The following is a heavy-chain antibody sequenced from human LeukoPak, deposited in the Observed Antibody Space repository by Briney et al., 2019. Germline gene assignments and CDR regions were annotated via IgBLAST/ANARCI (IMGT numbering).Heavy chain of an antibody. CDR1: GGSISSGGFY. CDR2: IYYSGST. Sequence: SQTLSLTCTVSGGSISSGGFYWSWIRQHPGKGLEWIGYIYYSGSTYYNPSLKSRVTISVDTSKNQFSLKLSSVTAADTAVYYCARVHQSSYYKRDWFDPWGQGTLVTVSS. V-gene: IGHV4-31*03. D-gene: IGHD3-10*01. CDR3: ARVHQSSYYKRDWFDP. J-gene: IGHJ5*02.